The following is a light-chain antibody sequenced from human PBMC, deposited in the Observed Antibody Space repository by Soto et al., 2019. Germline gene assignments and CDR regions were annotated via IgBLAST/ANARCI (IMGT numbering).Light chain of an antibody. CDR2: DVA. J-gene: IGLJ1*01. Sequence: QSALTQPASVSGSPGQSITISCTGTSSDIGNYNYVSWYQHHPGKAPKLIIYDVANRPSGVSNRFSASKSDNTASLTISGLQAEDEADYYCSSYTGTNAPDVFGTGTKVTVL. CDR3: SSYTGTNAPDV. V-gene: IGLV2-14*03. CDR1: SSDIGNYNY.